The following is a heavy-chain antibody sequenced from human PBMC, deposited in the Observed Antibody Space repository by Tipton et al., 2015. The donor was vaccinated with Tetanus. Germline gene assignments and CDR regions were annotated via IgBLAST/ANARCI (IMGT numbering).Heavy chain of an antibody. CDR3: ARYHCTGTTCQHLDH. D-gene: IGHD2-8*02. CDR2: VYYTGST. Sequence: TLSLTCTVCGGSISGYFWTWIRQPPGKGLECIGYVYYTGSTNHNPPFESRVTMSVDTSKNQISLKLRSVTAADTAVYYCARYHCTGTTCQHLDHWGQGTLVTVSS. V-gene: IGHV4-59*01. J-gene: IGHJ4*01. CDR1: GGSISGYF.